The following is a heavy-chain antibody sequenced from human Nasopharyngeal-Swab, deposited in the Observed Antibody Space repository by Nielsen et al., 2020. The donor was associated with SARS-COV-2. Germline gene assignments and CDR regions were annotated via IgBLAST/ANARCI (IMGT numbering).Heavy chain of an antibody. Sequence: GGSLRLSCAASRFTFSSYAMSWVRQAPGKGLEWVSAISGSGGSTYYADSVKGRFTISRDNSKNTLYLQMNSLRAEDTAVYYCAKDYYDSSGYHPDAFDIWGQGTMVTVSS. D-gene: IGHD3-22*01. J-gene: IGHJ3*02. CDR1: RFTFSSYA. CDR2: ISGSGGST. V-gene: IGHV3-23*01. CDR3: AKDYYDSSGYHPDAFDI.